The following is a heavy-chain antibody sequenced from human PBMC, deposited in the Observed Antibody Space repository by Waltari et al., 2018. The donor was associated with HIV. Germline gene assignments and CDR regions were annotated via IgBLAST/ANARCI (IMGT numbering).Heavy chain of an antibody. Sequence: QVQLIQPGAEVKKPGASVKVSCKVFEYTLTELSMHWVRQAPGKGLEWMGGFDPEDDETIYAQKFQGRVTMTEDTSTDSAYMELSSLTSEDTAVYYCATGGGTTSIQLYDLDVWGQGTTVTVSS. CDR1: EYTLTELS. V-gene: IGHV1-24*01. CDR3: ATGGGTTSIQLYDLDV. D-gene: IGHD1-26*01. J-gene: IGHJ6*02. CDR2: FDPEDDET.